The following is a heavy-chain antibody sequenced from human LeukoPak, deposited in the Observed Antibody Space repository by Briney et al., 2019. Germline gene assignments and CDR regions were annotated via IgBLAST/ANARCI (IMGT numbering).Heavy chain of an antibody. Sequence: GALRLSCAASGFTFNNYGMHWVRQPPGKGLEWVAFIRYDGSNKYYAESVKGRFTISRDDSKNTLYLQMKSLRVEDTAVYYCAKPMTTVTPFDYWGQGTLVTVSS. CDR2: IRYDGSNK. CDR3: AKPMTTVTPFDY. CDR1: GFTFNNYG. D-gene: IGHD4-17*01. V-gene: IGHV3-30*02. J-gene: IGHJ4*02.